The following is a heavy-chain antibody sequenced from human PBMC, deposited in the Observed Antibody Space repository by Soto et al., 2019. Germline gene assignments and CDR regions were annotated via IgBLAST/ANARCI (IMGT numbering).Heavy chain of an antibody. CDR1: GFMFSSFA. V-gene: IGHV3-23*01. J-gene: IGHJ6*02. CDR3: AKDSKSVSVSAARVYGMDV. CDR2: TRSNGEHT. Sequence: EVQILESGGGMVQPGGSLRLSCAGSGFMFSSFAMTWVRQAPGKGLKWVSTTRSNGEHTYYADSVKGRFTVSRDNSKNTLFLEMSSLRAEDLAIYYCAKDSKSVSVSAARVYGMDVWGQGTTVTVSS. D-gene: IGHD2-2*01.